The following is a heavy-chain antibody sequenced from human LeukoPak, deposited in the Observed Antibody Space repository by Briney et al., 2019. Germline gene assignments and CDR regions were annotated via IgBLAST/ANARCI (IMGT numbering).Heavy chain of an antibody. J-gene: IGHJ6*03. CDR2: ISAYNGNT. D-gene: IGHD6-6*01. CDR1: GYTFTSYG. CDR3: ARVGIAARSYYYMDV. Sequence: ASVKVSCKASGYTFTSYGISWVRQAPGRGLEWMGRISAYNGNTNYAQKLQGRVTMTTDTSTSTAYMELRSLRSDDTAVYYCARVGIAARSYYYMDVWGKGTTVTVSS. V-gene: IGHV1-18*01.